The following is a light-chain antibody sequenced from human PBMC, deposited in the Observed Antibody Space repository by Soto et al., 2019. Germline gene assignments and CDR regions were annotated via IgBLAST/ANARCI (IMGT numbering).Light chain of an antibody. V-gene: IGLV1-40*01. CDR3: QTYDRTLSAVI. CDR1: SSNIGMGYD. CDR2: ANN. Sequence: QSVLTQPPSVSGAPGQRVSITCTGSSSNIGMGYDVHWYQQLPGTAPKLLVYANNDRPSGVPDRFSGSKSGTSASLAITELQAEDEADYYCQTYDRTLSAVIFGGGTKVTVL. J-gene: IGLJ2*01.